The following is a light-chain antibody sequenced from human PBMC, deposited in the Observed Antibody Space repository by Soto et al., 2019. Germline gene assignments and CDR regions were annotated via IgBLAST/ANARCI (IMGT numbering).Light chain of an antibody. Sequence: QSVLTQPPSVSGAPGQRVTISCTGSSSNIGAGYDVHWYQQLPGTAPKLLIFGNGNRPSGVPDRFSGSKSDTSASLAITGLQAEDEADYYCQTYGSSLSGLFVFGTGTKSPS. V-gene: IGLV1-40*01. J-gene: IGLJ1*01. CDR3: QTYGSSLSGLFV. CDR1: SSNIGAGYD. CDR2: GNG.